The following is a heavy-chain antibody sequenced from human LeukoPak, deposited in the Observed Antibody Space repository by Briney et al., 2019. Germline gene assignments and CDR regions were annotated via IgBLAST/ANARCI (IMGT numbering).Heavy chain of an antibody. Sequence: GGAPRLSCAGPGFTFSSYSIGWVRPGPRKGVGWVSYISSSSSTIYYADSVKGRFTISRDNAKNSVYLQMNSLRAEDTAVYYCARVWSSGYTKDYWGQGTLVTVSS. D-gene: IGHD3-22*01. V-gene: IGHV3-48*04. CDR2: ISSSSSTI. CDR1: GFTFSSYS. CDR3: ARVWSSGYTKDY. J-gene: IGHJ4*02.